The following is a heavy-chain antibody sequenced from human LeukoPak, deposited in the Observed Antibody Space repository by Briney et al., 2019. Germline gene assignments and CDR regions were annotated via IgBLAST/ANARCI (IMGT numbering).Heavy chain of an antibody. V-gene: IGHV3-53*01. Sequence: PGGSLRLSCAASGFTVSSNCMSWVRQAPGKGLEWVSVIYSGGSTYYADSVKGRFTISRDNSKNTLYLQMNSLRADDTAVYYCARDSEGDGYNFDTWGRGTLVTVSS. CDR2: IYSGGST. CDR3: ARDSEGDGYNFDT. CDR1: GFTVSSNC. J-gene: IGHJ5*02. D-gene: IGHD5-24*01.